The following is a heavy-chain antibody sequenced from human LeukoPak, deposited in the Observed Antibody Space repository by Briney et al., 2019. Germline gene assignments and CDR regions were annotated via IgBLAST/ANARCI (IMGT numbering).Heavy chain of an antibody. CDR2: IYYSGST. CDR3: ARGTYYDFWSGYWYYFDY. J-gene: IGHJ4*02. D-gene: IGHD3-3*01. V-gene: IGHV4-30-4*08. Sequence: SETLSLTCTVSGGSISSGDYYWSWIRQPPGKGLEWIGYIYYSGSTNYNPSLKSRVTISVDTSKNQFSLKLSSVTAADTAVYYCARGTYYDFWSGYWYYFDYWGQGTLVTVSS. CDR1: GGSISSGDYY.